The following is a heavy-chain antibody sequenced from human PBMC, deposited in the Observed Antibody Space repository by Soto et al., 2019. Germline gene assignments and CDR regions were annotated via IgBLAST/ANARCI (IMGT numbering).Heavy chain of an antibody. CDR2: IEGSGTIT. CDR1: GYIFTEYH. D-gene: IGHD3-10*01. J-gene: IGHJ5*02. Sequence: ASVKVSCKASGYIFTEYHVHWVRQAPGKGLEWVTTIEGSGTITYYADSVRGRFTISRDNSKNTVYLQMDSRTADDTAEYYCVKNSGWCTSWGLGPSVTVS. CDR3: VKNSGWCTS. V-gene: IGHV3-23*01.